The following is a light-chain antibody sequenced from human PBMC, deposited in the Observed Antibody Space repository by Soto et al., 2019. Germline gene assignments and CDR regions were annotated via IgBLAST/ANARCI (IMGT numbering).Light chain of an antibody. V-gene: IGKV3-15*01. CDR3: RQYNNSPPFS. CDR1: QSVSSN. CDR2: GAS. Sequence: EIVMTQSPATLSVSPGERATLSSRASQSVSSNLAWYQQKPGQAPRLLIYGASTRATGIPARFSGSGSGTAFSLTISSLQAEEFAVYYCRQYNNSPPFSFGPVTKVDIK. J-gene: IGKJ3*01.